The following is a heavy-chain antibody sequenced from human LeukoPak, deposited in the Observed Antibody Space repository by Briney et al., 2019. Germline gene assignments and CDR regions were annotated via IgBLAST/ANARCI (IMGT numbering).Heavy chain of an antibody. CDR1: GFTFSSYW. CDR3: ARHRVRGEDFDY. V-gene: IGHV4-39*01. D-gene: IGHD2-21*01. J-gene: IGHJ4*02. CDR2: IYYSGST. Sequence: GSLRLSCAASGFTFSSYWMSWIRQPPGKGLEWIGSIYYSGSTYYNPSLKSRVTISVDTSKNQFSLKLSSVTAADTAVYYCARHRVRGEDFDYWGQGTLVTVSS.